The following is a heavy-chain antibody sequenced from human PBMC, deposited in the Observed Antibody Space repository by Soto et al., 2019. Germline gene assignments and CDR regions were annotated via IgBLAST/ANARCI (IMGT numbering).Heavy chain of an antibody. CDR3: ARGQEVGAHFFDS. CDR2: IGISGDT. J-gene: IGHJ4*02. CDR1: GFTFSEVD. D-gene: IGHD2-15*01. V-gene: IGHV3-13*04. Sequence: PGGSLRLFCEASGFTFSEVDMHWVRQPTGKGLEWVSTIGISGDTYYAVSVKGRFTISRDNAKNSLSLQMNSLRAGDTALYFCARGQEVGAHFFDSWGQGTQVTVSS.